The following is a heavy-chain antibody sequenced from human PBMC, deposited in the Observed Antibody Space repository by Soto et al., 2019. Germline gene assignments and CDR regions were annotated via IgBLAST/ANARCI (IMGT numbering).Heavy chain of an antibody. D-gene: IGHD3-22*01. Sequence: GGSLRLSCAASGFTFSSYSMNWVRQAPGKGLEWVSSISSSSSYIYYADSVKGRFTISRDNAKNSLYLQMNSLRAEDTAVYYCARVLVVIARSGSADYWGQGTLVTVSS. CDR2: ISSSSSYI. CDR3: ARVLVVIARSGSADY. CDR1: GFTFSSYS. J-gene: IGHJ4*02. V-gene: IGHV3-21*01.